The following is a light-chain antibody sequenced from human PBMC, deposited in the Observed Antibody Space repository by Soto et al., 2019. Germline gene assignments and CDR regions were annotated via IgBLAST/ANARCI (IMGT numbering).Light chain of an antibody. V-gene: IGKV1-39*01. CDR2: DAS. CDR1: QSISTH. CDR3: QQSHNTPNT. J-gene: IGKJ4*01. Sequence: DIQMTQSPSSLSASVGDRVAITCRTSQSISTHLNWYQQKPGRPPKLLIYDASTLQGGVPSRFSGGGSGTDFTLTITSLQPEAFATYYCQQSHNTPNTFGGGTRVEI.